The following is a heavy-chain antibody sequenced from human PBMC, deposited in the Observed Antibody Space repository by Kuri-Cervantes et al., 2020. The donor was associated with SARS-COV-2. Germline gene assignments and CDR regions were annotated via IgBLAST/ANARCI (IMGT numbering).Heavy chain of an antibody. CDR3: ARVAGDPYYFDY. J-gene: IGHJ4*02. V-gene: IGHV3-11*04. D-gene: IGHD7-27*01. Sequence: GGSLRLSCAASGFNFSDYYITWIRQAPGKGLEWVSYISSSGTTIHYADSMKGRFTISRDNAKNSLYLQMNSLRAEDTAVYYCARVAGDPYYFDYWGQGTLVTVSS. CDR2: ISSSGTTI. CDR1: GFNFSDYY.